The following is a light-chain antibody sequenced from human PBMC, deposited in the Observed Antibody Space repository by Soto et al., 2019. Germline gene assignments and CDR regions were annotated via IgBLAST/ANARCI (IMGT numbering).Light chain of an antibody. CDR3: QLSNNVWT. Sequence: DIQVTQSPSSLSASVGDSVTITCRTSQRIGTFVNWYQQRQRRAPKLLIYSASTLQSGVPSRFSAGGSGTDFTLTITSLQPEDSATYYCQLSNNVWTFGQGTKVDIK. J-gene: IGKJ1*01. CDR2: SAS. CDR1: QRIGTF. V-gene: IGKV1-39*01.